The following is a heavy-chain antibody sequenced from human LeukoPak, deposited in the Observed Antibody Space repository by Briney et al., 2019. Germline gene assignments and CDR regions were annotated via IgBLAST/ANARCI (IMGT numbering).Heavy chain of an antibody. J-gene: IGHJ5*02. CDR1: GGSISSYY. CDR3: ARGYYDFWGGYPRGPVWFDP. D-gene: IGHD3-3*01. Sequence: SETLSLTCTVSGGSISSYYWSWIRQPPGKGLEWIGYIYYSGSTNYNPSLKSRVTISVDTSKNQFSLQLSSVTAADTALSHCARGYYDFWGGYPRGPVWFDPWGQGTLVTVSS. V-gene: IGHV4-59*01. CDR2: IYYSGST.